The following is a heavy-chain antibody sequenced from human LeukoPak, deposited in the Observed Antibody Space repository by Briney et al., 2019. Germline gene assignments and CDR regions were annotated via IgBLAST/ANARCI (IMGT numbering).Heavy chain of an antibody. CDR3: ASNYYDFWSGYYLDY. V-gene: IGHV3-21*01. CDR2: ISSSSSYI. D-gene: IGHD3-3*01. J-gene: IGHJ4*02. CDR1: GFTFSSYS. Sequence: GGSLRLSCAASGFTFSSYSMNWVRQAPGKGLEWVSSISSSSSYIYYADSVKGRFTISRDNAKNSLYLQMNSLRAEGTAVYYCASNYYDFWSGYYLDYWGQGTLVTVSS.